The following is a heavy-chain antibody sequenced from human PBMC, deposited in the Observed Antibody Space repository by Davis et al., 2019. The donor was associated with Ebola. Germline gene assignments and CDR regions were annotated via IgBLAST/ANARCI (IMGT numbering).Heavy chain of an antibody. CDR1: GLTFSTYA. V-gene: IGHV3-30-3*01. CDR3: ARAYSKYFDS. Sequence: PGGSLRLSCAASGLTFSTYAMHWVRQAPGKGLEWVAVISDDGSNKYYTDSVKGRFTISKDNSKNALFLQMNSLRPEDTAVYYCARAYSKYFDSWGQGTLVTVSS. J-gene: IGHJ4*02. D-gene: IGHD2-21*01. CDR2: ISDDGSNK.